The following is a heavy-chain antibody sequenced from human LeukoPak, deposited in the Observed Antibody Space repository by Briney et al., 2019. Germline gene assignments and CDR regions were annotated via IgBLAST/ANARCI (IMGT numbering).Heavy chain of an antibody. CDR1: GFTFSSYW. J-gene: IGHJ4*02. CDR2: INSDGSTT. V-gene: IGHV3-74*01. Sequence: GGSLRLSCAASGFTFSSYWIHWVRQAPGKGLVWVSRINSDGSTTNYADSVKGRFTIPRDNAKNTLYLQMNSLRAEDTAVYYCATGYYGGRLDYWGQGTLVTVSS. D-gene: IGHD4-23*01. CDR3: ATGYYGGRLDY.